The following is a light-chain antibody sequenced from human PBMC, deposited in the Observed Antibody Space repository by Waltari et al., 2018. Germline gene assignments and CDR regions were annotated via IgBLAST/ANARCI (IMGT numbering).Light chain of an antibody. CDR3: QHYVRLPAT. V-gene: IGKV3-20*01. CDR2: GAS. J-gene: IGKJ1*01. CDR1: QSVSRT. Sequence: EIVLTQSPGTLSLSPGDRATLSCRASQSVSRTLAWYQQKPGQAPRLLIYGASTRATGIPDRFSGGGSGTDFSLTISRLEPEDFAVYYCQHYVRLPATFGQGTKVEI.